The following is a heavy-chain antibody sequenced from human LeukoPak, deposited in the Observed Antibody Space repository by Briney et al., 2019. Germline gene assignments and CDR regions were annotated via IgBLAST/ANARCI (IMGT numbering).Heavy chain of an antibody. J-gene: IGHJ5*02. CDR1: GGSFSGYY. CDR3: ARDMEYCSGGSCFPKYNWFDP. CDR2: INHSGST. V-gene: IGHV4-34*09. D-gene: IGHD2-15*01. Sequence: SETLSLTCAVYGGSFSGYYWSWIRQPPGKGLEWIGEINHSGSTNYNPSLKSRVTISVDTSKNQFSLKLSSVTAADTAVYYCARDMEYCSGGSCFPKYNWFDPWGQGTLVTVSS.